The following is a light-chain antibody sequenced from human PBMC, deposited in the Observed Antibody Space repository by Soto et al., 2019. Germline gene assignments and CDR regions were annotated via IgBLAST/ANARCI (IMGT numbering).Light chain of an antibody. CDR1: QDIINY. Sequence: IQLTQSPSSLSASVGDRVTITCRASQDIINYLARYQQKPGKAPKLLIYGASTLQSGVPSRFGGSGSGTDFTLTVSSLQPEDFATYYCQQLFMYPPTFGPGTKVDNK. J-gene: IGKJ3*01. CDR2: GAS. CDR3: QQLFMYPPT. V-gene: IGKV1-9*01.